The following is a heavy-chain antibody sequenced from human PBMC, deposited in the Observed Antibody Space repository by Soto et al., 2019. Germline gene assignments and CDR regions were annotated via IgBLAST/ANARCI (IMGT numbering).Heavy chain of an antibody. CDR1: GFTFSSYA. V-gene: IGHV3-30-3*01. Sequence: PGGSLRLSCAASGFTFSSYAMHWVRQAPGKGLEWVAVISYDGSNKYYADSVKGRFTISRDNSKNTLYLQMNSLRAEDTAVYYCARERASLEGEYYYYGMDVWGQGTTVTVSS. CDR2: ISYDGSNK. J-gene: IGHJ6*02. CDR3: ARERASLEGEYYYYGMDV.